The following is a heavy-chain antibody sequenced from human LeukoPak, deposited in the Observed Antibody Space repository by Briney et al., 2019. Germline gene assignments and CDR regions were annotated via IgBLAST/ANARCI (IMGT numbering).Heavy chain of an antibody. D-gene: IGHD1-14*01. Sequence: TGGSLRLSCAASGFTFRRYAMTWVRQAPGKGLEWVSGINGGGSTTYYADSVKGRFTISGDSSNNTLNLQMNSLRAEDTAIYYCARRTADYYFDYWGQGTLVTVSS. V-gene: IGHV3-23*01. J-gene: IGHJ4*02. CDR1: GFTFRRYA. CDR2: INGGGSTT. CDR3: ARRTADYYFDY.